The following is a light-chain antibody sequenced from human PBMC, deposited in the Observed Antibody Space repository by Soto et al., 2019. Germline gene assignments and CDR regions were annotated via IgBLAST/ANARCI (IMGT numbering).Light chain of an antibody. CDR2: WAS. CDR1: QSILYSSNNKNY. J-gene: IGKJ4*01. CDR3: QQYYSIPLS. V-gene: IGKV4-1*01. Sequence: DIVMTQSPDSLAVYLGERATIHCKSSQSILYSSNNKNYLTWYQQKPGQPPKLLIYWASTRESGVPDRFSGSGSGTDFTLTISSLQAEDVAVYYCQQYYSIPLSFGGGTKVEIK.